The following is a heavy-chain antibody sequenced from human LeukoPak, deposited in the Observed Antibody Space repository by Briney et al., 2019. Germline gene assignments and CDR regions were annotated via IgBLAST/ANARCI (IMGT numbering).Heavy chain of an antibody. J-gene: IGHJ5*02. V-gene: IGHV4-59*02. CDR3: TRGHWGLQS. CDR2: IHHSGNS. Sequence: SETLSPTCSVSGASVTDYYWSWIRQSPGKGLEWISYIHHSGNSDYNPSLRSRVTTSLDTSKNQFSLNLISVTAADTAVYYCTRGHWGLQSWSQGTLVTVSS. D-gene: IGHD7-27*01. CDR1: GASVTDYY.